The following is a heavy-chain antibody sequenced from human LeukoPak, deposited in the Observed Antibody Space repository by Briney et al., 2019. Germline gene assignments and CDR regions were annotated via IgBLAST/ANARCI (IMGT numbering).Heavy chain of an antibody. J-gene: IGHJ6*03. Sequence: PGGSLRLSCAASGFTFSIYSMTWVRQAPGKGLEWVSLISSSSSYINYADSVKGRFTISRDNAKNSLYLQMNSLRAEDTAVYYCARVANDYGDYGPISYDYYYIDVWGKGTTVTVSS. CDR1: GFTFSIYS. V-gene: IGHV3-21*01. D-gene: IGHD4-17*01. CDR2: ISSSSSYI. CDR3: ARVANDYGDYGPISYDYYYIDV.